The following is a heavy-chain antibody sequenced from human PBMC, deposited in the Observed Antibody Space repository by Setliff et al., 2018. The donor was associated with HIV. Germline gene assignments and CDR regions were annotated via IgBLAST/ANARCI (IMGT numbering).Heavy chain of an antibody. J-gene: IGHJ4*02. D-gene: IGHD3-3*01. V-gene: IGHV4-61*09. CDR3: ARDVMEWFGKYFDN. CDR1: GGSISSGSDY. CDR2: THVSGTT. Sequence: SETLSLTCTVSGGSISSGSDYWSWIRQPAGKGLEWIGQTHVSGTTNYNPSLKSRVTISIDTSKHQFSLQLTSVTAADTAVYFCARDVMEWFGKYFDNWGQGALVTVSS.